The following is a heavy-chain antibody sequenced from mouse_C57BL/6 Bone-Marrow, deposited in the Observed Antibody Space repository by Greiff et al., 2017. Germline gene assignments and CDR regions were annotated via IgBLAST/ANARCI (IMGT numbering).Heavy chain of an antibody. D-gene: IGHD4-1*01. CDR1: GYSITSGYY. V-gene: IGHV3-6*01. J-gene: IGHJ2*01. CDR3: ARKELGLFDY. Sequence: EVKLQESGPGLVKPSQSLSLTCSVTGYSITSGYYWNWIRQFPGNKLEWMGYISYDGSNNYNPSLKNRISITRDTSKNQFFLKLNSVTTEDTATYYCARKELGLFDYWGQGTTLTVSS. CDR2: ISYDGSN.